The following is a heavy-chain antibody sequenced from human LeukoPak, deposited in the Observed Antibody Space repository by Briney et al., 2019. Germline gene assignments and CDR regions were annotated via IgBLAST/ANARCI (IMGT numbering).Heavy chain of an antibody. Sequence: GGSLRLSCAVSGFTLTNHGVSWVRQAPVKGLEWVAIITGTGGKYYGDSVKGRFVLSRDNSKNTVYMQMSSLRAEDTATYYCAKDYCRDGNCPFPFLDSWGQGTQVTVSS. CDR3: AKDYCRDGNCPFPFLDS. V-gene: IGHV3-23*01. J-gene: IGHJ4*02. CDR2: ITGTGGK. D-gene: IGHD2-15*01. CDR1: GFTLTNHG.